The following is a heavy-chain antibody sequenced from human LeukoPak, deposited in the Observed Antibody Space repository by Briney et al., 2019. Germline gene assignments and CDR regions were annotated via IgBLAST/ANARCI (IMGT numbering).Heavy chain of an antibody. D-gene: IGHD3-10*01. CDR2: IIPILGIA. CDR3: ARANYYGSGSYYFHFDY. J-gene: IGHJ4*02. CDR1: GGTFSSYA. V-gene: IGHV1-69*04. Sequence: GASVKVSCKASGGTFSSYAISWVRQAPGQGLEWMGRIIPILGIANYAQKFQGRVTITADKSTSTAYMELSSLRSEDTAVYYCARANYYGSGSYYFHFDYWGQGTLVTVSS.